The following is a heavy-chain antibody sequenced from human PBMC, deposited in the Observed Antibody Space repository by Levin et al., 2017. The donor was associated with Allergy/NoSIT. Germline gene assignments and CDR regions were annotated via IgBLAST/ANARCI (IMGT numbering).Heavy chain of an antibody. CDR2: ISSSSSYI. V-gene: IGHV3-21*01. D-gene: IGHD3-3*01. CDR3: ASSSRGFLEWLPPLN. J-gene: IGHJ4*02. Sequence: GGSLRLSCAASGFTFSSYSMNWVRQAPGKGLEWVSSISSSSSYIYYADSVKGRFTISRDNAKNSLYLQMNSLRAEDTAVYYCASSSRGFLEWLPPLNWGQGTLVTVSS. CDR1: GFTFSSYS.